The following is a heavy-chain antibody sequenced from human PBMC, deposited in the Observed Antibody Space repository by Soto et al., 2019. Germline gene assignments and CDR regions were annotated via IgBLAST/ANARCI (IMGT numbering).Heavy chain of an antibody. J-gene: IGHJ4*02. D-gene: IGHD3-22*01. V-gene: IGHV3-23*01. CDR3: ARDKVATSGYYDC. Sequence: QTGGSLRLSCEASGFTFSDYGMTWVRQAPGKGLEWVSTISGSGGTTFYADSVKGRFTISRDNSKNTLYLQMNSLRAEDTAVYSCARDKVATSGYYDCWGQGTPVTVSS. CDR2: ISGSGGTT. CDR1: GFTFSDYG.